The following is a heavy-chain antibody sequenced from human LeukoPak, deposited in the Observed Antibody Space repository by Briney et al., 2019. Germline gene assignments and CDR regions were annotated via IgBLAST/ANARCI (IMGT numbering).Heavy chain of an antibody. D-gene: IGHD6-13*01. CDR2: IYYSGST. Sequence: SEALSLTCTVSGGSISSSSYYWGWIRQPPGKGLEWIGSIYYSGSTYYNPSLKSRVTISVDTSKNQFSLKLSSVTAADTAVYYCARGLSSSWYFYAFDIWGQGTMVTVSS. CDR3: ARGLSSSWYFYAFDI. CDR1: GGSISSSSYY. J-gene: IGHJ3*02. V-gene: IGHV4-39*01.